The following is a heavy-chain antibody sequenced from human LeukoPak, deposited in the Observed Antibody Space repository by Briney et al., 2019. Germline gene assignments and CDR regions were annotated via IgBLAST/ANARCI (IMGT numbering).Heavy chain of an antibody. CDR1: GFTFSNAW. Sequence: GGSLRLSCAASGFTFSNAWMSWVRQAPGKGLEWVGRIKSKTDGGTTDYAAPVKGRFTISRDDSKNTLYLQMNSLKTEDTAVYYCTTEVYGYSYGYDDYWGQGTLVTVSS. D-gene: IGHD5-18*01. CDR3: TTEVYGYSYGYDDY. J-gene: IGHJ4*02. V-gene: IGHV3-15*01. CDR2: IKSKTDGGTT.